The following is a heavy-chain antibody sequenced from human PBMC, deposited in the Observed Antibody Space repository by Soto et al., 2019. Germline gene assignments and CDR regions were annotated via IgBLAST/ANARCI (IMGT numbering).Heavy chain of an antibody. J-gene: IGHJ5*02. CDR2: ISGSGGST. CDR1: GFTFSSYA. D-gene: IGHD2-2*02. Sequence: EVQLMESGGGLVQAGGSLRLSCAASGFTFSSYAMSWVRQAPGKGLEWVSAISGSGGSTYYADSVKGRFTISRDNSKNTLYLQMNSLRAEDTAVYYCAKAGYCSRTSCYNDWFDPWGQGTLVTVSS. CDR3: AKAGYCSRTSCYNDWFDP. V-gene: IGHV3-23*01.